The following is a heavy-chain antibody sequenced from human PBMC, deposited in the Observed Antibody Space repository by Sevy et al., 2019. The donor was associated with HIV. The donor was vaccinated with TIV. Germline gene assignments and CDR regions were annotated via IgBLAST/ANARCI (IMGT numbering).Heavy chain of an antibody. J-gene: IGHJ4*02. CDR2: INSDGSST. Sequence: GGSLRLSCAASGFTFSSYWMHWVRQAPGKGLVWVSRINSDGSSTSYADSVKGRFTISRDNAKNTLYLQMNSLRAEDTAVYYCARAHQYSSAGIWGQGTLVTVSS. CDR3: ARAHQYSSAGI. CDR1: GFTFSSYW. V-gene: IGHV3-74*01. D-gene: IGHD6-19*01.